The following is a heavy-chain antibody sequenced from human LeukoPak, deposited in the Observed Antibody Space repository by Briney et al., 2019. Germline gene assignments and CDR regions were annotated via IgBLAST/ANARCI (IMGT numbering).Heavy chain of an antibody. CDR2: IYSGGST. J-gene: IGHJ6*02. V-gene: IGHV3-53*01. D-gene: IGHD6-13*01. CDR3: ARSSLIAAGGYYYYYGMDV. Sequence: GGSLRLSCAASGFTVSSNYMSWVRQAPGKGLEWVSVIYSGGSTYYADSVKGRFTISRDNSKNTLYLQMNSLRAEDTAVYHCARSSLIAAGGYYYYYGMDVWGQGTTVTVSS. CDR1: GFTVSSNY.